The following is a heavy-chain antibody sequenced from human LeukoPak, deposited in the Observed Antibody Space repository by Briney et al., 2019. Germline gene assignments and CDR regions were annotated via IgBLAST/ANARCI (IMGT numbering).Heavy chain of an antibody. CDR2: IYPGDSDT. J-gene: IGHJ4*02. CDR1: GYSFTSYW. D-gene: IGHD3-16*01. CDR3: ARPSTLPHTIDY. Sequence: GESLKISCMGSGYSFTSYWMGWARPMTGKGLEWMGIIYPGDSDTRYSPSFQGQVTISADKSISTAYLQWSSLKASDTAMYYCARPSTLPHTIDYWGQGTLVTVSS. V-gene: IGHV5-51*01.